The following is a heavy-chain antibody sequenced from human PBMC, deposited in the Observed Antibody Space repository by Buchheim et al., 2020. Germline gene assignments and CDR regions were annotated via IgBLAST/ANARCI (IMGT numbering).Heavy chain of an antibody. D-gene: IGHD2-21*02. CDR3: AREAYCGGDCYNPDYFDY. Sequence: EVQLVESGGGLVKPGGSLRLSCAASGFTFSSYSMNWVRQAPGKGLEWVSSISSSSSYIYYADSGKGRFTISRDNAKNSLYLQMNSLRAEDTAVYYCAREAYCGGDCYNPDYFDYWGQGTL. CDR2: ISSSSSYI. CDR1: GFTFSSYS. J-gene: IGHJ4*02. V-gene: IGHV3-21*01.